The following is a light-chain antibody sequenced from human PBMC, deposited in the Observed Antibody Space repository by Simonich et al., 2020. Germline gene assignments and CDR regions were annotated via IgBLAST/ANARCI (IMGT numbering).Light chain of an antibody. CDR2: DAS. J-gene: IGKJ3*01. V-gene: IGKV1-33*01. Sequence: IQMTQPPSSLSASVGDRVTITCRASQGIRNDLGWYQQKPGKAPKLLIYDASNLETGVPSRFSGSGSGTDFTFTISSLQPEDIATYYCQQYDNLPFTFGPGTKVDIK. CDR3: QQYDNLPFT. CDR1: QGIRND.